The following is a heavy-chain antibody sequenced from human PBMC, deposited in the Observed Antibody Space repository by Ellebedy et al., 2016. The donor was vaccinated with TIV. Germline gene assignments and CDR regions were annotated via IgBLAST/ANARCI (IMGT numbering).Heavy chain of an antibody. D-gene: IGHD3-10*01. CDR3: ARDRSITMVRGVVIGY. CDR1: GYTFTSYY. Sequence: ASVKVSCKASGYTFTSYYMHWVRQAPGQGLEWMGIINPSGGSTSYAQKFQGRVTMTRDTSTSTVYMELGSLRSDDTAVYYCARDRSITMVRGVVIGYWGQGTLVTVSS. J-gene: IGHJ4*02. CDR2: INPSGGST. V-gene: IGHV1-46*01.